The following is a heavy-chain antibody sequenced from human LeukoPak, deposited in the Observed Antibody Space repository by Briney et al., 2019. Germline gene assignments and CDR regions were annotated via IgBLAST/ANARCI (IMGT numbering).Heavy chain of an antibody. V-gene: IGHV1-69*13. J-gene: IGHJ2*01. CDR2: IIPMFGTT. CDR1: GGTFSSYA. Sequence: ASVKVSCKASGGTFSSYAINWVRQAPGQGLEWMGGIIPMFGTTNYAQKFQGRVTITADESTSTAYMELSSLRSEDTAVYYCAKNSSTRYTYWYFDLWGRGTLVTVPS. CDR3: AKNSSTRYTYWYFDL. D-gene: IGHD2-2*01.